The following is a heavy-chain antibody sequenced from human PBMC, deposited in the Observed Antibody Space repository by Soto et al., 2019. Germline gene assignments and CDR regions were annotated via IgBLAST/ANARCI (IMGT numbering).Heavy chain of an antibody. V-gene: IGHV4-30-4*02. J-gene: IGHJ4*02. CDR1: GGSVSSGDYY. CDR2: IYYSGST. Sequence: SSDTLSLTCTVSGGSVSSGDYYWSWIRQPPGKGLEWIGYIYYSGSTYYNPSLKSRVTISVDTSKNQFSLKLSSVTAADTAVYYCASIVVVTAIPPPIDYWGQGTLVTVS. CDR3: ASIVVVTAIPPPIDY. D-gene: IGHD2-21*02.